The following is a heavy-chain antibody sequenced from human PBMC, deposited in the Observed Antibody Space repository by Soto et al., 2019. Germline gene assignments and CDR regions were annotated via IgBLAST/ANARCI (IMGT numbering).Heavy chain of an antibody. J-gene: IGHJ4*02. Sequence: QLQLQESGPGLVKPSETLSLTCSVSDDSINSDKYYWGWIRQPPGKGLEWIGSIYYRGNAYYNPSLQTRVTISLDKSKGQFSLKLNSVTAADSAVYFCARLEGLATISYYFDFWGPGALVTVSS. CDR2: IYYRGNA. CDR1: DDSINSDKYY. D-gene: IGHD3-9*01. CDR3: ARLEGLATISYYFDF. V-gene: IGHV4-39*01.